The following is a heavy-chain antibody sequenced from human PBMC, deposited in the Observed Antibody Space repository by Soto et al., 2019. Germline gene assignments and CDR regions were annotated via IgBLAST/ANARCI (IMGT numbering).Heavy chain of an antibody. J-gene: IGHJ4*02. D-gene: IGHD2-15*01. CDR3: ARDILVVAAGDY. CDR2: INPNSGGT. V-gene: IGHV1-2*02. Sequence: RASVNVSFKASGYTFTGYYMHWVRQAPGQGLEWMGWINPNSGGTNYAQKFQGGVTMTRDTSISTAYMERSRLRSDDTAVYYCARDILVVAAGDYWGQGTLVTVSS. CDR1: GYTFTGYY.